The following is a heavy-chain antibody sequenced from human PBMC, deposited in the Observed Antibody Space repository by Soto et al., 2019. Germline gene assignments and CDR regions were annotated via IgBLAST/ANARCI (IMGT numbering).Heavy chain of an antibody. CDR1: GGSISSYY. D-gene: IGHD4-17*01. CDR2: IYYSGGT. J-gene: IGHJ4*02. CDR3: ARRYGDYFDF. V-gene: IGHV4-59*08. Sequence: SETLSLTCTVSGGSISSYYWSWIRQPPGKGLEWIGYIYYSGGTNYNPSLKRRVTISVATSKNQFSLKLSSVTAADTAVYYCARRYGDYFDFWGQGTTVTVSS.